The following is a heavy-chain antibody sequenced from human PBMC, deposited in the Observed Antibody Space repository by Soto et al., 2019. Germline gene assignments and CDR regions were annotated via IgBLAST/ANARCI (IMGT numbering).Heavy chain of an antibody. CDR2: IIPIFGTA. CDR1: GGTFSSYA. D-gene: IGHD4-17*01. CDR3: ARDDYGGNEGYNYYGMDV. Sequence: QVQLVQSGAEVKKPGSSVKVSCKASGGTFSSYAISWVRQAPGQGLEWMGGIIPIFGTANYAQKFQGRVTITADESTSTAYMELSSLRSEDTAVYYGARDDYGGNEGYNYYGMDVWGQGTTVTVSS. J-gene: IGHJ6*02. V-gene: IGHV1-69*01.